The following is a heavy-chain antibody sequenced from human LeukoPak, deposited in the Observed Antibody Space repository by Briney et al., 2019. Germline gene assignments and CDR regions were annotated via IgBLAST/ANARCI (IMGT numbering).Heavy chain of an antibody. J-gene: IGHJ4*02. Sequence: GGSLRLSCAASGFTVSSNYMSWVRQAPGKGLEWVSVIYSGGSTYYADSVKGRFTISRHNSKNTLYLQMNSLRAEDTAVYYCARDGGMRDDFWSGYYLDWAQGTLVTVSS. V-gene: IGHV3-53*04. D-gene: IGHD3-3*01. CDR3: ARDGGMRDDFWSGYYLD. CDR2: IYSGGST. CDR1: GFTVSSNY.